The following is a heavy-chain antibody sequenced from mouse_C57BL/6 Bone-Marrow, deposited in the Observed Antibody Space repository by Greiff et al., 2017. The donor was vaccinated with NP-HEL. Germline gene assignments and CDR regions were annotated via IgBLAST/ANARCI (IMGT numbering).Heavy chain of an antibody. D-gene: IGHD1-1*01. Sequence: QVQLKQSGAELVRPGASVTLSCKASGYTFTDYEMHWVKQTPVHGLEWIGAIDPETGGTAYNQKFKGKAILTADKSSSTAYMELRSLTSEDSAVYYCTFAAGFTTVVAEDFDYWGQGTTLTVSS. J-gene: IGHJ2*01. CDR3: TFAAGFTTVVAEDFDY. CDR2: IDPETGGT. CDR1: GYTFTDYE. V-gene: IGHV1-15*01.